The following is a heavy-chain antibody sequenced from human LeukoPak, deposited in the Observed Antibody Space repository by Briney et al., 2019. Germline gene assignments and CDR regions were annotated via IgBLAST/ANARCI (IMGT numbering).Heavy chain of an antibody. CDR3: IEQKTDGHIEY. J-gene: IGHJ4*02. CDR2: IRSKVGSYAT. D-gene: IGHD5-24*01. CDR1: GFTFSDSR. Sequence: GGSLRLSCAASGFTFSDSRIHWVRQASGKGLEWVGRIRSKVGSYATAYAASVKGRFTISRDDSRNTAYLQMNSLETEDTAVYLCIEQKTDGHIEYWGQGTLVIVSS. V-gene: IGHV3-73*01.